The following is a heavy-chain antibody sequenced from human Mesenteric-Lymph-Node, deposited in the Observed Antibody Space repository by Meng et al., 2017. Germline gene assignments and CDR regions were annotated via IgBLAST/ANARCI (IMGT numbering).Heavy chain of an antibody. J-gene: IGHJ4*02. CDR2: ISGSGGST. CDR3: ARVEAIAAAGY. V-gene: IGHV3-23*01. D-gene: IGHD6-13*01. Sequence: GESLKISCAASGFTFSSYAMSWVRQAPGKGLEWVSAISGSGGSTYYEDSVKGRFTISRDNSKNTLYLQMNSLRAEDTAVYYCARVEAIAAAGYWGQGTLVTVSS. CDR1: GFTFSSYA.